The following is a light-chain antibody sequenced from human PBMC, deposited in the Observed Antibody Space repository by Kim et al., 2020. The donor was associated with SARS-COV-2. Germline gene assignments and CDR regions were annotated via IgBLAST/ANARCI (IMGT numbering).Light chain of an antibody. J-gene: IGLJ2*01. CDR3: QAWDSSTADVV. Sequence: SPGRTASITCSGDKLGDKYACWYQQKPGQSPALVIYQDSKRPSGIPERFSGSNSGNTATLTISGTQAMDEADYYCQAWDSSTADVVFGGGTQLTVL. CDR1: KLGDKY. CDR2: QDS. V-gene: IGLV3-1*01.